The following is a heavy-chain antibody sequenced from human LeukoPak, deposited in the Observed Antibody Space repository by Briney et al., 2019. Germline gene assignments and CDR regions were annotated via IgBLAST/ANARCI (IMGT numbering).Heavy chain of an antibody. D-gene: IGHD1-20*01. V-gene: IGHV4-34*01. CDR3: ASLNWNRRYGMDV. J-gene: IGHJ6*02. CDR2: INHSGST. CDR1: GXSFSGYY. Sequence: SKTLSLTCAVYGXSFSGYYWSWIRQPPGKGLEWIGEINHSGSTNYNPSLKSRVTISVDTSKNQFSLKLSSVTAADTAVYYCASLNWNRRYGMDVWGQGTTVTVSS.